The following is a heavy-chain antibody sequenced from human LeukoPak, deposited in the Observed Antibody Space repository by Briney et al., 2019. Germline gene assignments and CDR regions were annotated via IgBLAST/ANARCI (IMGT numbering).Heavy chain of an antibody. J-gene: IGHJ3*02. V-gene: IGHV4-59*08. CDR2: IYYSGST. D-gene: IGHD3-22*01. Sequence: SETLSLTCTVSGGSINSYYWSWIRQPPEKGLEWIGYIYYSGSTNYNPSLKSRVTMSRDMSKNQFSLKLSSVAAADTAIYYCARHIGEVVVISDLAFDIWGQGTMVTVSS. CDR3: ARHIGEVVVISDLAFDI. CDR1: GGSINSYY.